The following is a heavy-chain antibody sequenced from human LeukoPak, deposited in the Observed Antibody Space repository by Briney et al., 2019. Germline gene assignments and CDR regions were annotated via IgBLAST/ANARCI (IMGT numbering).Heavy chain of an antibody. D-gene: IGHD1-7*01. CDR3: TRQKSGTTADY. CDR2: IYSSGST. CDR1: GGSISSGGYS. Sequence: ASETLSLTCAVSGGSISSGGYSWSWIRQPPGKGLEWIGYIYSSGSTSYNPSLKSRVTISVDTSKNQFSLKLSSVTAADTAVYYCTRQKSGTTADYWGQGTLVTVSS. V-gene: IGHV4-61*08. J-gene: IGHJ4*02.